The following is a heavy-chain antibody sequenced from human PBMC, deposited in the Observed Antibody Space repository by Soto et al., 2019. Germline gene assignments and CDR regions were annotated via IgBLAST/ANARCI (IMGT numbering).Heavy chain of an antibody. CDR2: IDPSDSYT. J-gene: IGHJ3*02. Sequence: PGESLKISFKGSGYSFTSYWISWVRQMPGKGLEWMGRIDPSDSYTNYSPSFQGHVTISADKSISTANLQWSSLKASDTAMYYCARHALRCTARDAFDIWGQGTMVTVSS. CDR1: GYSFTSYW. CDR3: ARHALRCTARDAFDI. D-gene: IGHD2-8*01. V-gene: IGHV5-10-1*01.